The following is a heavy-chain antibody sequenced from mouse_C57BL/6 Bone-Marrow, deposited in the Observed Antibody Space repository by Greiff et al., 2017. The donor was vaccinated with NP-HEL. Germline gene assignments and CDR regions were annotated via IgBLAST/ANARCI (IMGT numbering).Heavy chain of an antibody. V-gene: IGHV8-8*01. J-gene: IGHJ3*01. CDR2: IWCDDGK. D-gene: IGHD2-4*01. CDR3: ARIAFYDYDGFAY. CDR1: GFSLSTFGLG. Sequence: QVTLKVSGPGILQPSQTLSLTCSFSGFSLSTFGLGVCWIRQPSGKGLEWLAHIWCDDGKYYNPALKSRLTISKDTSKNHVFLKFANVDPADTATYYCARIAFYDYDGFAYGGQGTLVTVSA.